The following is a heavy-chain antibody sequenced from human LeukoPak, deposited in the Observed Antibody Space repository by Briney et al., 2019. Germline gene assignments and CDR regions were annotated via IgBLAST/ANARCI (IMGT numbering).Heavy chain of an antibody. V-gene: IGHV1-69*04. J-gene: IGHJ4*02. CDR3: ARDHCSPGTCLGGH. CDR1: GDTFIPYT. CDR2: IIPSLDVA. Sequence: SVKVSCKASGDTFIPYTFSWVRQAPGQGLEWIGRIIPSLDVANYAQKFQGRVTLSVDRDTATTYMEVTSLRSEDTAIYYCARDHCSPGTCLGGHWGQGTLVTVSS. D-gene: IGHD2-15*01.